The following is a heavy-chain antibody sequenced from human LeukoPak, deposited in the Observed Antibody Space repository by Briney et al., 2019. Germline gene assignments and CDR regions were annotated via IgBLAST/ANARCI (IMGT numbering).Heavy chain of an antibody. V-gene: IGHV3-23*01. CDR1: GFTFSSYA. D-gene: IGHD2-2*01. Sequence: GGSLRLSCAASGFTFSSYAMSWVRQAPGKGLEWVSAISGSGGSTYYADSVKGRFTISRDNAKNSLYLQMNSLRAEDTAVYYCARSLDCSRTSCYAFDIWGQGTMVTVSS. CDR3: ARSLDCSRTSCYAFDI. J-gene: IGHJ3*02. CDR2: ISGSGGST.